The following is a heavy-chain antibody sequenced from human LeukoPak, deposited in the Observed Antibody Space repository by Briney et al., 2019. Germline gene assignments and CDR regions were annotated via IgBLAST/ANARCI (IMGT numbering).Heavy chain of an antibody. CDR3: AREGAGRNDY. V-gene: IGHV1-2*02. J-gene: IGHJ4*02. CDR2: INPNSGGT. D-gene: IGHD1-1*01. Sequence: ASVKVSCKASVYTLTGYYMHWVRQAPGQGLEWMGWINPNSGGTNYAQKFQGRVTMTRGTSINTAYMELSRLESDDSAVYYCAREGAGRNDYWGQGTLVTVSS. CDR1: VYTLTGYY.